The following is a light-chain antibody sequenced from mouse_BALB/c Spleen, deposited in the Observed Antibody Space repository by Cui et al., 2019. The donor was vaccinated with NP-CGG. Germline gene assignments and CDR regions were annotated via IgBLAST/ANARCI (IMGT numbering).Light chain of an antibody. CDR1: TGAVTTSNY. CDR2: GTN. J-gene: IGLJ1*01. CDR3: ALWYSNHWV. Sequence: QAALTHESALTTAPGGTVTRTCRSSTGAVTTSNYANWVQEQPDHLFTGLIGGTNNRVPGVPARFSGSLIGDKAALTITGAQTEDEAIYFCALWYSNHWVFGGGTKLTVL. V-gene: IGLV1*01.